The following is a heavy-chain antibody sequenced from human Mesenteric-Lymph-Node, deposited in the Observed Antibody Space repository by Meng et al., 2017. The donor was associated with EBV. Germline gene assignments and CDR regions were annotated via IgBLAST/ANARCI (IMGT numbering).Heavy chain of an antibody. CDR1: GASSGSDDYT. J-gene: IGHJ5*01. V-gene: IGHV4-30-2*01. D-gene: IGHD3-10*01. CDR2: IFHTGST. Sequence: RQRQWLGAGLGKPSQALSLTSVWTGASSGSDDYTWNWIRQPPGKGLEWIGNIFHTGSTQYKSSLKSRVTISVDRSKNQFSLRLHSVTAADTAVHYCARRSIREGVGIDTWGHGTLVTVSS. CDR3: ARRSIREGVGIDT.